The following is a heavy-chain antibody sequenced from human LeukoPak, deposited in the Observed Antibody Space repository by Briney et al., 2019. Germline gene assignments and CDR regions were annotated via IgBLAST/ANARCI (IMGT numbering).Heavy chain of an antibody. CDR3: ARDRAAWQQLAVNYFDY. D-gene: IGHD6-13*01. V-gene: IGHV1-18*01. CDR2: ISAYNGNT. Sequence: ASVKVSCKASGYTFTSYGISWVRQAPGQGLEWMGRISAYNGNTNYAQKFQGRVTMTTDTSTSTAYMELSRLRSDDTAVYYCARDRAAWQQLAVNYFDYWGQGTLVTVSS. CDR1: GYTFTSYG. J-gene: IGHJ4*02.